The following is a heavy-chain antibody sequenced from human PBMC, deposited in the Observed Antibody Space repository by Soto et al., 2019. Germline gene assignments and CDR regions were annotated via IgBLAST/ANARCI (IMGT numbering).Heavy chain of an antibody. J-gene: IGHJ6*02. CDR3: AKDALGDYFYYGMDV. CDR1: GFTFYNYA. V-gene: IGHV3-23*01. Sequence: GGALRLSCAVPGFTFYNYAMNWVRQAPGEGLEWVSSISDSGGRTYYADSVKGRFTISRDNSKNTLYLQMNSLRAEDTAIYYCAKDALGDYFYYGMDVWGQGTTVTVSS. CDR2: ISDSGGRT.